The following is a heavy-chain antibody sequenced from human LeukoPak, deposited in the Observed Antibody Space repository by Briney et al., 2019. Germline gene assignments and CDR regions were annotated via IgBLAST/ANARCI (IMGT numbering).Heavy chain of an antibody. D-gene: IGHD6-19*01. Sequence: PSETLSLTCTVSGGSISSSSYYWGWIRQPPGKGLEWIGYIYYSGSTNYNPSLKSRVTISVDTSKNQFSLKLSSVTAADTAVYYCARDGNSGYVEYWGQGTLVTVSS. CDR2: IYYSGST. V-gene: IGHV4-61*01. J-gene: IGHJ4*02. CDR1: GGSISSSSYY. CDR3: ARDGNSGYVEY.